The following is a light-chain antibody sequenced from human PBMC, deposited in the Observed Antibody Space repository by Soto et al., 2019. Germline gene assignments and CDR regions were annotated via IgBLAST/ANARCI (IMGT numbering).Light chain of an antibody. Sequence: DIQMTQSPSTLSASVGDRVTITCRASQTISSSLAWYQQKPGKAPKPLIYRASSFECGVLSRFSGSGSGTEFTLTHLSLQPDDFATYFCQHMQTFGQGTKVEIK. V-gene: IGKV1-5*03. CDR1: QTISSS. CDR2: RAS. J-gene: IGKJ1*01. CDR3: QHMQT.